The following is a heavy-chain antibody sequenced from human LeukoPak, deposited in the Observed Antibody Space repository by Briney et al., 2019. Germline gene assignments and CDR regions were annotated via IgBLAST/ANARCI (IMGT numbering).Heavy chain of an antibody. CDR3: ATSYYYDNSGGNFDY. V-gene: IGHV1-2*02. CDR1: GYTFTGYY. Sequence: GASVKVSCKASGYTFTGYYMHWVRQAPGQGLEWMGWINPNSGGTNYAQKFQGRVTMTEDTSTDTAYMELSSLRSEDTAVYYCATSYYYDNSGGNFDYWGQGTLVTVSS. D-gene: IGHD3-22*01. CDR2: INPNSGGT. J-gene: IGHJ4*02.